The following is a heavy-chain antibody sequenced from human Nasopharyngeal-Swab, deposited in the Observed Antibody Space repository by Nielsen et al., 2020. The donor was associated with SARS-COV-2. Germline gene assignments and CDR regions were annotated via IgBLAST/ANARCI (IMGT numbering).Heavy chain of an antibody. J-gene: IGHJ4*02. CDR2: ISFHGTNT. V-gene: IGHV3-30*09. D-gene: IGHD3-22*01. CDR3: ARDDSLLRDFDSSGYYNPSLDY. CDR1: GFTFSSYG. Sequence: GGSLRLSCAASGFTFSSYGIHWVRQAPGKGLEWVAVISFHGTNTYYADSVKGRIAISRDNSKNTLYLQMSSLRPEDTAVYYCARDDSLLRDFDSSGYYNPSLDYWGQGTPVTVSS.